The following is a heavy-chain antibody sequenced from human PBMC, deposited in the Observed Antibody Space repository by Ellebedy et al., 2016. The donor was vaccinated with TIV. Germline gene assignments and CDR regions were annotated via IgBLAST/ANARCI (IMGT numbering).Heavy chain of an antibody. J-gene: IGHJ4*02. CDR2: INHSGST. CDR1: GGSFSGYY. Sequence: SETLSLXCAVYGGSFSGYYWSWIRQPPGKGLEWIGEINHSGSTNYNPSLKSRVTISVDTSKNQFSLKLSSVTAADTAVYYCAREIAFWSGSYFDYWGQGTLVTVSS. V-gene: IGHV4-34*01. D-gene: IGHD3-3*01. CDR3: AREIAFWSGSYFDY.